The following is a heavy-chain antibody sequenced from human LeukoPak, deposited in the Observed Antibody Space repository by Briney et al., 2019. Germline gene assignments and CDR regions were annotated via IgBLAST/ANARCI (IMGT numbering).Heavy chain of an antibody. Sequence: ASVKVSCKASGGTLSSYAISWVRQAPGQGLEWMGGIIPIFGTANYAQKFQGRVTITADESTSTAYMELSSLRSEDTAVYYCARDREAVAGHNWLDPWGQGTLVTVSS. CDR1: GGTLSSYA. CDR3: ARDREAVAGHNWLDP. V-gene: IGHV1-69*13. CDR2: IIPIFGTA. D-gene: IGHD6-19*01. J-gene: IGHJ5*02.